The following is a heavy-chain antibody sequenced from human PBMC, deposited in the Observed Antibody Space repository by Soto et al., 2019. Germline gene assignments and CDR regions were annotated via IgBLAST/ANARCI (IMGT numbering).Heavy chain of an antibody. CDR3: AKLKRGAPVSYFDH. CDR2: INHSGST. CDR1: GGSFSGYY. J-gene: IGHJ4*02. V-gene: IGHV4-34*01. D-gene: IGHD1-26*01. Sequence: SETLSLTCAVYGGSFSGYYWSWIRQPPGKGLEWIGEINHSGSTNYNPSLKSRVTISVDTSKNQFSLKLSSVTAADTAVYYCAKLKRGAPVSYFDHWGQGILVTVS.